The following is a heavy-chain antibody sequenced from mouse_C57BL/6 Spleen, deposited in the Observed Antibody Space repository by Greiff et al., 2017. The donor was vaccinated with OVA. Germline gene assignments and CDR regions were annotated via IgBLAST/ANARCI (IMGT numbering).Heavy chain of an antibody. Sequence: VKLVESGAELVKPGASVKISCKASGYAFSSYWMNWVKQRPGKGLEWIGQIYPGDGDTNYNGKFKGKATLTADKSSSTAYMQLSSLTSEDSAVYFCASHSSGYVWFAYWGQGTLVTVSA. CDR3: ASHSSGYVWFAY. CDR1: GYAFSSYW. V-gene: IGHV1-80*01. D-gene: IGHD3-2*02. J-gene: IGHJ3*01. CDR2: IYPGDGDT.